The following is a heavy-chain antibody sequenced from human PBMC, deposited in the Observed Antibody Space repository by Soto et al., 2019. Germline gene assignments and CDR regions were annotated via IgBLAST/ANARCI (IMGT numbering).Heavy chain of an antibody. CDR3: AKETTPPCFDY. J-gene: IGHJ4*02. D-gene: IGHD2-15*01. CDR1: GFNLNDFG. CDR2: IWYDGNRK. Sequence: QVQLVQSEGGVVQPGRSLRLSCTTSGFNLNDFGIHWVRQAPGKGLEWVSHIWYDGNRKNYVDSVEGRFTISRDISKNTVYLQINSLRVEDTAVYYWAKETTPPCFDYWGQGALVTVSS. V-gene: IGHV3-33*06.